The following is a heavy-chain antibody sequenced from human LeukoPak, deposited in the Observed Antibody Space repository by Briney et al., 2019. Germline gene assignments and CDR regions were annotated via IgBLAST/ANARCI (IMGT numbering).Heavy chain of an antibody. CDR1: GYTFTSYW. CDR2: IYPGDSDT. J-gene: IGHJ4*02. D-gene: IGHD6-13*01. Sequence: GESLKISCKGSGYTFTSYWIGWVRQMPGKGLEWMGIIYPGDSDTRYSPSFQGQVTISADKSNSTAYLQWSSLKASDTAMYYCARHKHPWGSSSAYYFDYWGQGTLVTVSS. V-gene: IGHV5-51*01. CDR3: ARHKHPWGSSSAYYFDY.